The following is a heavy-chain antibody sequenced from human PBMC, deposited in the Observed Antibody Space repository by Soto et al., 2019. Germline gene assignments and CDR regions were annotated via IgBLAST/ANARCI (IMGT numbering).Heavy chain of an antibody. CDR2: VVPTFDTR. V-gene: IGHV1-69*01. Sequence: QMQLVQSGAEKKKPGSSVKVSCQASGDTFPNFAVTWVRQAPEQGLEWIGGVVPTFDTRSYAQRFQGRVTITADELNGTSYLELSNLRSDGTAIYYLAKMDASLLGGGEWFDPWVQGTLVTVSS. D-gene: IGHD3-16*01. CDR1: GDTFPNFA. J-gene: IGHJ5*02. CDR3: AKMDASLLGGGEWFDP.